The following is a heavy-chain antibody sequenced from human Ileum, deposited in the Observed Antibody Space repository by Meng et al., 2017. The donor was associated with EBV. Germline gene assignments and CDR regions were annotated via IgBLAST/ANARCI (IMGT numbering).Heavy chain of an antibody. J-gene: IGHJ4*02. CDR1: GVHGSGIDV. CDR2: VYHDGAT. D-gene: IGHD3-10*01. V-gene: IGHV4-4*01. CDR3: ARSSPIVRGLDY. Sequence: QYADPGLGDLHGTVTRSLRARGVHGSGIDVCSWACPRPGKRLEWIGAVYHDGATNYHPSLKSRVTISLDKSKNEVNLHLNSLTAADTAVYFCARSSPIVRGLDYWGQGTLVTVAS.